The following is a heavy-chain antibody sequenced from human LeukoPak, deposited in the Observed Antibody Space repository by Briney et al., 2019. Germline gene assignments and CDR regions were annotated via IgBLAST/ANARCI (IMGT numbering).Heavy chain of an antibody. V-gene: IGHV3-23*01. J-gene: IGHJ5*02. CDR3: ARGGGYCSGGSCYLNWFDP. Sequence: GGSLRLSCAASGFTFSSYAMSWVRQAPGKGLEWVSAISGSGGSTSYAQKFQGRVTMTRDTSTSTVYMELSSLRSEDTAVYYCARGGGYCSGGSCYLNWFDPWGQGTLVTVSS. D-gene: IGHD2-15*01. CDR2: ISGSGGST. CDR1: GFTFSSYA.